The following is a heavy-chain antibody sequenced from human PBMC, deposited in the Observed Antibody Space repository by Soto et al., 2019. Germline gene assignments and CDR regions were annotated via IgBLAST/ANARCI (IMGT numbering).Heavy chain of an antibody. V-gene: IGHV3-7*01. CDR2: IKEDGSAK. J-gene: IGHJ4*02. CDR1: GFTFSTSS. Sequence: GGSLRLSCGASGFTFSTSSMTWIRQAPGQGLEWVATIKEDGSAKYYLESVKGRFTISRDNAKNSLYLQMNSLRADDTAVYYCARYMAVGYWGQGTRVTVSS. CDR3: ARYMAVGY. D-gene: IGHD6-19*01.